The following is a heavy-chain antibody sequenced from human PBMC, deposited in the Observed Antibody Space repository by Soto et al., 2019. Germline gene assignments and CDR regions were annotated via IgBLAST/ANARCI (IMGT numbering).Heavy chain of an antibody. D-gene: IGHD2-15*01. CDR1: GGSISSSNW. CDR3: ARNGYCSGGSCYSGGYFDY. V-gene: IGHV4-4*02. CDR2: IYHSGST. Sequence: QVQLQESGPGLVKPSGTLSLTCAVSGGSISSSNWWSWVRQPPGKGLEWIGEIYHSGSTNYNPSLMSRVTISVDKSKNQFSLKLSSVTAADTAVYYCARNGYCSGGSCYSGGYFDYWGQGTLVTVSS. J-gene: IGHJ4*02.